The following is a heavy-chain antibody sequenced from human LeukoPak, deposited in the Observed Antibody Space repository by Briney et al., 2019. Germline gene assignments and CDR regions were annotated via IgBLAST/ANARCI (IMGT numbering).Heavy chain of an antibody. V-gene: IGHV3-23*01. J-gene: IGHJ5*02. Sequence: PGGSLRLSCAASGFTFSTYAMSWVRQAPGKGLEWVSGVSGSGDSTYYADSVKGRFTISRDNSKNTLYLQMNSLRADDTAVYYCAKGKIDTGTWYNLCLDPWGQGTLVTVSS. D-gene: IGHD6-13*01. CDR2: VSGSGDST. CDR3: AKGKIDTGTWYNLCLDP. CDR1: GFTFSTYA.